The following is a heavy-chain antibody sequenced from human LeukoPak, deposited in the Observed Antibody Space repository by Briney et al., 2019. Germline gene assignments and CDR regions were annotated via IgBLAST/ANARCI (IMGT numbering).Heavy chain of an antibody. V-gene: IGHV1-69*04. CDR3: ARDGSGGAWFDP. J-gene: IGHJ5*02. CDR1: GGTFSSYT. CDR2: IIPILGIA. D-gene: IGHD6-19*01. Sequence: ASVKVSCKASGGTFSSYTISWVRQAPGQGLEWMGRIIPILGIANYAQKFQGRVTITADKSTGTAYMELSSLRSEDTAVYYCARDGSGGAWFDPWGQGTLVTVSS.